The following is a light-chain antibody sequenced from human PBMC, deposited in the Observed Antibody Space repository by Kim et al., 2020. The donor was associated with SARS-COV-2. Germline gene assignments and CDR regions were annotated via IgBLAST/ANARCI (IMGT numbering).Light chain of an antibody. V-gene: IGLV3-1*01. CDR2: QDS. Sequence: QQKPGQSPVLVIYQDSKRPSGIPARFSGSTSGNTATLTISGTQAMDEADYYFQPWASSTAVFGGG. J-gene: IGLJ3*02. CDR3: QPWASSTAV.